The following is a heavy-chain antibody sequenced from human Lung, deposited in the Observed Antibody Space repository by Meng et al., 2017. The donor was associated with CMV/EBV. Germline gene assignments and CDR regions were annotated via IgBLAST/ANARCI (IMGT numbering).Heavy chain of an antibody. CDR3: ATPRAGYASGWSFDY. J-gene: IGHJ4*02. Sequence: PXTXSLXCSVSGHSISSSSYYWGWIRQPPGKGLEWIGSLYQSGSTFYNPSLKSRVTISVDTSKNHFSLKLSSVTAADTAVYYCATPRAGYASGWSFDYGGQGAXVTVSS. V-gene: IGHV4-39*07. D-gene: IGHD6-19*01. CDR1: GHSISSSSYY. CDR2: LYQSGST.